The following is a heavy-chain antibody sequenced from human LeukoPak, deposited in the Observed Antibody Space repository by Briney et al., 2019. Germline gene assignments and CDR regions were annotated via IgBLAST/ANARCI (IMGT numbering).Heavy chain of an antibody. J-gene: IGHJ4*02. Sequence: SQTPSLTCAISGDSVSSNSAAWNWIRQSPSRGLEWLGRTYYRSKWYNDYAVSVKSRITINADTSKNQFFLQLNSVTPEDTAVYYCTSRKAVAGYYFDYWGQGTLVTVSS. CDR3: TSRKAVAGYYFDY. D-gene: IGHD6-19*01. V-gene: IGHV6-1*01. CDR1: GDSVSSNSAA. CDR2: TYYRSKWYN.